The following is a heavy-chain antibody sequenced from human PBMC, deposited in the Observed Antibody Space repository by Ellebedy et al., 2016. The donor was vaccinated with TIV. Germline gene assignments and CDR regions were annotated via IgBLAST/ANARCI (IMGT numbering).Heavy chain of an antibody. V-gene: IGHV4-59*01. CDR2: IYYSGST. CDR1: GGSFSTYY. J-gene: IGHJ6*02. D-gene: IGHD2-2*01. CDR3: ARVMRYCSSTSCSYGMDV. Sequence: MPSETLSLTCTVSGGSFSTYYWTWIPHPPAKGLEWIGYIYYSGSTNYNPSLKSRVTISVDTSKNQFTLKLSSVTAADTAVYYCARVMRYCSSTSCSYGMDVWGQGTTVTVSS.